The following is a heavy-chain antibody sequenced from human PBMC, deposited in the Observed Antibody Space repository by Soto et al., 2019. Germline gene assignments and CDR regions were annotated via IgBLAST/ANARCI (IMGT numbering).Heavy chain of an antibody. J-gene: IGHJ3*02. CDR3: VRARSSAWYNGFDI. V-gene: IGHV5-51*01. CDR2: IYPGDSDT. D-gene: IGHD6-19*01. Sequence: GESLKISCKRSGYNFNNHWIARVRQMPGKGQEWMGLIYPGDSDTRYSPSFQGQVTISADKSMSTAYLQWSSLQASDTAIYYCVRARSSAWYNGFDIWGQGTMVTVSS. CDR1: GYNFNNHW.